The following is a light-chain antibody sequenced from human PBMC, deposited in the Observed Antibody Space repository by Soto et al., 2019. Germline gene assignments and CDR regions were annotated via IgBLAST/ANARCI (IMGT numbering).Light chain of an antibody. Sequence: QSVLTQPASVSGSPGQSITISCTGTSSDVGGYNYVSWYQQHPGKAPKLMIYDVSNRPSGVSNRFSGSKSVNTASLTISGLQAEDEADYYCSSYTSSSPLVVFGGGTTVTVL. J-gene: IGLJ2*01. V-gene: IGLV2-14*01. CDR3: SSYTSSSPLVV. CDR1: SSDVGGYNY. CDR2: DVS.